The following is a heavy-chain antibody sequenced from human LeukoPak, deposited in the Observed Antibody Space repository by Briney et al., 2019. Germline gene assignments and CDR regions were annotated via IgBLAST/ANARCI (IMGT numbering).Heavy chain of an antibody. Sequence: SQTLSLTCTVSGGSISSGSYYWSWIRQPAGKGLEWIGRICTSGSTNYNPSLKSRVTISVDTSKNQFSLKLSSVTAADTAVYYCAREGGYYGGFDYWGQGTLVTVSS. CDR1: GGSISSGSYY. CDR3: AREGGYYGGFDY. D-gene: IGHD3-22*01. CDR2: ICTSGST. V-gene: IGHV4-61*02. J-gene: IGHJ4*02.